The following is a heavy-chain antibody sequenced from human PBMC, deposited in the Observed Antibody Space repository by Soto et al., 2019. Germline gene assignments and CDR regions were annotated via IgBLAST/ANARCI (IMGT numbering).Heavy chain of an antibody. V-gene: IGHV1-3*01. CDR3: ARARSVVRGVIMNWFDP. CDR1: GYTFTSYA. Sequence: ASVKVSCKASGYTFTSYAMHWVRQAPGQRLEWMGWINAGNGNTKYSQKFQGRVTITRDTSASTAYMELSGLRSEDTAVYYCARARSVVRGVIMNWFDPWGQGTLVTVSS. D-gene: IGHD3-10*01. J-gene: IGHJ5*02. CDR2: INAGNGNT.